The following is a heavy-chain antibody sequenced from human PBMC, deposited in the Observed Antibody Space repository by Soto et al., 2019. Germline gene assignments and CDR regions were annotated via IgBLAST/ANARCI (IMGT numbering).Heavy chain of an antibody. CDR3: ARELYYYDSSGPFDY. Sequence: SVKVSCKASGGTFSSYTISWVRQAPGQGLEWMGRIIPSLGIANYAQKFQGRVTITADKSTSTAYMELSSLRSEDTAVYYCARELYYYDSSGPFDYRGQGTLVTVSA. D-gene: IGHD3-22*01. J-gene: IGHJ4*02. CDR2: IIPSLGIA. CDR1: GGTFSSYT. V-gene: IGHV1-69*04.